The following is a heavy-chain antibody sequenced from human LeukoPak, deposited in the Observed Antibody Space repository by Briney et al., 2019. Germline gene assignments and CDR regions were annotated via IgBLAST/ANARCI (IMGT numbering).Heavy chain of an antibody. D-gene: IGHD4-17*01. CDR3: ARDGASDAAWLMTTVTPFDY. Sequence: GGSLRLSCAASGFTFSSYAMHWVRQAPGKGLEWVAVISYDGSNKYYADSVKGRFTISRDNSKNTLYLQMNSLRAEDTAVYYCARDGASDAAWLMTTVTPFDYWGQGTLVTVSS. V-gene: IGHV3-30-3*01. CDR1: GFTFSSYA. J-gene: IGHJ4*02. CDR2: ISYDGSNK.